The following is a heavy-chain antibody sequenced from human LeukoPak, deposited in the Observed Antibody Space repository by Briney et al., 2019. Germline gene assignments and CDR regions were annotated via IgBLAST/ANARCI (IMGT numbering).Heavy chain of an antibody. D-gene: IGHD3-3*01. V-gene: IGHV3-23*03. Sequence: GGSLRLSCEASGFTFDAYAMHWVRQAPGKGLEWVSLINKDGSATYYADSVKGRFTISRDNSKNTLFLQMNNMGAEDTAIYFCAKIGVTGSWFFDLWGRGTLLSVSS. CDR2: INKDGSAT. CDR1: GFTFDAYA. J-gene: IGHJ2*01. CDR3: AKIGVTGSWFFDL.